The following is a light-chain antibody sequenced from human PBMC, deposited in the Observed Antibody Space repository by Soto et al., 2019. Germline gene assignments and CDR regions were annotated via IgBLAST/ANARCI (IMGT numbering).Light chain of an antibody. CDR3: QHRSNWPLT. Sequence: EIVLTQSPATLSLSPGERATLSCRASQSVSSYLAWYQQRPGQAPRLLIYDASNRAPGIPARFSGSGSGTDFTLTISSLEPEDFAVYYCQHRSNWPLTFGGGTGVEIK. CDR2: DAS. J-gene: IGKJ4*01. CDR1: QSVSSY. V-gene: IGKV3-11*01.